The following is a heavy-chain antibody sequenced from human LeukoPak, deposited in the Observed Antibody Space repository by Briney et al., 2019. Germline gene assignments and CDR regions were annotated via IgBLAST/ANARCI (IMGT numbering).Heavy chain of an antibody. Sequence: GSSVKVSCKASGGTFSSYAISWVRQAPGQGLEWMGGIIPIFGTANYAQKFQGRVTITADESTSTAYMELSSLRSEDTAVYYCARDLRRGYCSSTSCYSLYYFDYWGQGTLVTVSS. CDR1: GGTFSSYA. CDR2: IIPIFGTA. J-gene: IGHJ4*02. V-gene: IGHV1-69*01. D-gene: IGHD2-2*02. CDR3: ARDLRRGYCSSTSCYSLYYFDY.